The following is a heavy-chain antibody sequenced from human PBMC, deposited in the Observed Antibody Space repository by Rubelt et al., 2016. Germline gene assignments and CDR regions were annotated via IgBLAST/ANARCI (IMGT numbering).Heavy chain of an antibody. CDR3: AKGRQPPMVRGVLGSNTYYYYGMDV. V-gene: IGHV3-9*01. J-gene: IGHJ6*02. CDR2: ISWNSGSI. Sequence: EVQLVESGGGLVQPGRSLRLSCAASGFTFDDYAMHWVRQAPGKGLEWVSGISWNSGSIGYADSVKGRFTISRENAKNSLYLQRNSVRAEDTALYYCAKGRQPPMVRGVLGSNTYYYYGMDVWGQGTTVTVSS. CDR1: GFTFDDYA. D-gene: IGHD3-10*01.